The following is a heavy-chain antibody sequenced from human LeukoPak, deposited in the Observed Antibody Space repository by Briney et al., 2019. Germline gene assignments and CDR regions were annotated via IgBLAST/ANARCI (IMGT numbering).Heavy chain of an antibody. D-gene: IGHD6-19*01. J-gene: IGHJ4*02. V-gene: IGHV1-46*01. CDR3: ARDLRAVAGTVY. CDR2: INPSGGST. CDR1: GYTFTSYY. Sequence: GASVKVSCKASGYTFTSYYMHWVRQAPGQGLEWMGIINPSGGSTSYAQKFQGRVTMTRDMSTSTVYMELSSLRPEDTAVYYCARDLRAVAGTVYWGQGTLVTVSS.